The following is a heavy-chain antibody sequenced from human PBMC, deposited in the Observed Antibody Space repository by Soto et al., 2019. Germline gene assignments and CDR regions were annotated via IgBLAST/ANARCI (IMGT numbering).Heavy chain of an antibody. J-gene: IGHJ5*02. CDR3: SRRAPEGFDP. CDR2: MSYSGST. V-gene: IGHV4-39*01. CDR1: GGSISKSSYY. Sequence: RSLTCTVSGGSISKSSYYWVWIRQPPGKGLEWVGSMSYSGSTYYNPSLKSRVAISVDTSKNQLSLQVSSVTAADTAVYYCSRRAPEGFDPWGQGTLVTVSS.